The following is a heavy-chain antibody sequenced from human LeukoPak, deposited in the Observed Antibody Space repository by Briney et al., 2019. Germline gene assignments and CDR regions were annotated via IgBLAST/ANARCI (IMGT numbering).Heavy chain of an antibody. J-gene: IGHJ4*02. D-gene: IGHD3-3*01. CDR3: AKEGGWGLRLNYFDY. CDR1: GFTFSSYA. Sequence: GGSLRLSCAASGFTFSSYAMSWVRQAPGKGLEWVSAISGSGGSTYYADSVKGRFTISRDNSKNTLYLQMNSLRAEDTAVYHCAKEGGWGLRLNYFDYWGQGTLVTVSS. CDR2: ISGSGGST. V-gene: IGHV3-23*01.